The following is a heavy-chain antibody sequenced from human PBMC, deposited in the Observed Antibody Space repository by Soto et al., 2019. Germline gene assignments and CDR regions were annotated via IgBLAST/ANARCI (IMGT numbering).Heavy chain of an antibody. J-gene: IGHJ6*02. V-gene: IGHV1-69*02. CDR2: IIPILGIA. D-gene: IGHD2-15*01. Sequence: QVQLVQSGAEVKKPGSSVKVSCKASGGTFSSYTISWVRQAPGQGLEWMGRIIPILGIANYAQKFQGRVTITADKSTSTADMELSSMRSEETAVYYCATKYCSGGSCYCHLYGMDVWGQRTTVNVSS. CDR1: GGTFSSYT. CDR3: ATKYCSGGSCYCHLYGMDV.